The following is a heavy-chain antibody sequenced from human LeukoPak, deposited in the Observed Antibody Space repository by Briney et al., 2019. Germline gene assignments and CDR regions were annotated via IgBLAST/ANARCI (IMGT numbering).Heavy chain of an antibody. V-gene: IGHV3-30*18. Sequence: GRSLRLSCAASGFTFSSYGMHWVRQAPGKGLEWVAVISYDGSNKYYADSVKGRFTISRDNSKNTLYLQMNSLRAEDTAAYYCAKDGSSSWYYFDYWGQGTLVTVFS. CDR1: GFTFSSYG. CDR2: ISYDGSNK. D-gene: IGHD6-13*01. J-gene: IGHJ4*02. CDR3: AKDGSSSWYYFDY.